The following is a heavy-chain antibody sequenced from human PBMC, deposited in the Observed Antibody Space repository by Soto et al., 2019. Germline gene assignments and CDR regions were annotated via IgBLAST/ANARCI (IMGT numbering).Heavy chain of an antibody. CDR3: ATCGGTCYLKY. V-gene: IGHV3-15*01. CDR1: VCTFTNAW. CDR2: IKSKSVGGTV. D-gene: IGHD2-21*01. Sequence: PVGSLRLSCASYVCTFTNAWLNCVRHSPGKWLEWVGRIKSKSVGGTVNYAAPVKGRFTISRDDSGHTLYLQMNSLKTEDTAFYYCATCGGTCYLKY. J-gene: IGHJ1*01.